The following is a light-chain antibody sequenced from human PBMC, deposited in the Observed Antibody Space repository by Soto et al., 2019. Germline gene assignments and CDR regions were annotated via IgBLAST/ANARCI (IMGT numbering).Light chain of an antibody. CDR3: QSYDSTLSARYV. CDR1: SSNIGAGYD. V-gene: IGLV1-40*01. Sequence: QSALTQPPSVSGAPGQRVTISCTGSSSNIGAGYDVHWYQQRPGAAPKLLISANINRPSGVPDRFSGSKSGTSAPLAITGLQADDEGDYYCQSYDSTLSARYVFGTGTKVTVL. J-gene: IGLJ1*01. CDR2: ANI.